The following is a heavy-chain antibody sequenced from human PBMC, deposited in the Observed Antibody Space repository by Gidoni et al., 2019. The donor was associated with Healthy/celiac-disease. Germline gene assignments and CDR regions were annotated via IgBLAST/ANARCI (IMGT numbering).Heavy chain of an antibody. CDR1: GGSISSSSSY. V-gene: IGHV4-39*01. CDR3: ASATKGLLTYCSSTSCYDGAFDI. J-gene: IGHJ3*02. D-gene: IGHD2-2*01. CDR2: IYYSGST. Sequence: QLQLQESCPGLVKPSETLSLTSTVSGGSISSSSSYWGWFRQPPGKGLEWIGSIYYSGSTYYNPSLKSRVTISVDTSKNQFSLKLSSVTAADTAVYYGASATKGLLTYCSSTSCYDGAFDIWGQGTMVTVSS.